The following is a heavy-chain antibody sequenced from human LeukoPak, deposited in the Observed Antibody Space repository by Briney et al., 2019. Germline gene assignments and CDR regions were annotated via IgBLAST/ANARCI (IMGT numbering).Heavy chain of an antibody. D-gene: IGHD6-13*01. CDR2: IWYGGSNK. CDR3: AKAHSSSWSFYFDY. J-gene: IGHJ4*02. Sequence: GGSLRLSCAASGFTFSSYGMHWVRQAPGKGLEWVAVIWYGGSNKYYADSVKGRFTISRDNSKNTLYLQMNSLRAEDTAVYYCAKAHSSSWSFYFDYWGQGTLVTVSS. V-gene: IGHV3-33*08. CDR1: GFTFSSYG.